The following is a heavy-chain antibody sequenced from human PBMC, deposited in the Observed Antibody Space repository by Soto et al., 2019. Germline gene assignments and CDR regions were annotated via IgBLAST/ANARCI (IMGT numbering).Heavy chain of an antibody. CDR1: GFSLSARGAA. CDR2: IYWDDDK. J-gene: IGHJ3*01. Sequence: QITLKESGPTLVKPAETLTLTCTFSGFSLSARGAAVGWIRQPPGKALEWLAIIYWDDDKHYSPSLRTTFSITKDTSKNQVVLTMTNMDPVDTATYFCAHRPLSSTWHDAYDVWGPGTMVTVSS. D-gene: IGHD6-6*01. V-gene: IGHV2-5*02. CDR3: AHRPLSSTWHDAYDV.